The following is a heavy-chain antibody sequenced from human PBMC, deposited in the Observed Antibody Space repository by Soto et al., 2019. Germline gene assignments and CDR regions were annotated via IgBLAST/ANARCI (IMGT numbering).Heavy chain of an antibody. J-gene: IGHJ4*02. V-gene: IGHV3-15*01. CDR2: VKSRPDGGTT. CDR1: GFSFSNAW. Sequence: EGPLEQSGGGLVRSGGSLRLSCVASGFSFSNAWMTWVRQAPGKGLEWVGRVKSRPDGGTTDYASPVKGRFTITRDDSKSTVYLQMYSLKGEDTAVYYCTTVFLLPRGLGSSVFWGQGDLVTVSS. CDR3: TTVFLLPRGLGSSVF. D-gene: IGHD6-19*01.